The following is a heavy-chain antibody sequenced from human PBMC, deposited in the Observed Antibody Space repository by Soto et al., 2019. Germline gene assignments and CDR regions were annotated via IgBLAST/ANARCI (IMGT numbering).Heavy chain of an antibody. CDR1: GFTFSSYS. D-gene: IGHD3-10*01. Sequence: GGSLRLSCAASGFTFSSYSMNWVRQAPGKGLEWVSYISSSSSTIYYADSVKGRFTISRDNAKNSLYLQMNSLRAEDTAVYYCARSYYYGSGSYYNRRYYYYYYMDVWGKGTTVTVSS. CDR2: ISSSSSTI. J-gene: IGHJ6*03. V-gene: IGHV3-48*01. CDR3: ARSYYYGSGSYYNRRYYYYYYMDV.